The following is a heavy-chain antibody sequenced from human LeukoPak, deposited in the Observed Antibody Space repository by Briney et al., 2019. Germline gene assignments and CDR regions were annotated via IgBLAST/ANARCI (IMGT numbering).Heavy chain of an antibody. V-gene: IGHV3-23*01. CDR2: ISGSGGST. Sequence: GGSLRLSCAASGFTVSSNYMNWVRQAPGKGLEWVSAISGSGGSTYYADSVKGRFTISRDNSKNTLYLQMNSLRAEDTAVYYCVKDLGATRKGQLGDYFDYWGQGTLVTVSS. D-gene: IGHD6-6*01. J-gene: IGHJ4*02. CDR1: GFTVSSNY. CDR3: VKDLGATRKGQLGDYFDY.